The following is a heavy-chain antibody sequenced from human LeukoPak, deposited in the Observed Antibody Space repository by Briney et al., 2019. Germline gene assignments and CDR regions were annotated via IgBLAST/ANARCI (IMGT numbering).Heavy chain of an antibody. Sequence: GGSLRLSCAASGFTFCDYDMHWVRQATGKGPEWVSAIRSIGDRFYSGSVKGRFTISRENAKNTLYLEMNSLRVGDTAVYYCARLYSSGRYANAFDIWGQGTVVTVSS. CDR1: GFTFCDYD. CDR2: IRSIGDR. J-gene: IGHJ3*02. D-gene: IGHD6-19*01. V-gene: IGHV3-13*01. CDR3: ARLYSSGRYANAFDI.